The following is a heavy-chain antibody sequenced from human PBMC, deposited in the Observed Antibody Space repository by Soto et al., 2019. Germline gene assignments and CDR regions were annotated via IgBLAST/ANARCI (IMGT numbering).Heavy chain of an antibody. CDR3: AREERKGIISWFDP. CDR2: IYHIGSP. V-gene: IGHV4-31*03. J-gene: IGHJ5*02. D-gene: IGHD2-21*01. Sequence: SETLSLTCTVSGGSISSGGYYWTWIRQLPGKGLEWIGYIYHIGSPSYNPSLKSRLSMSLDTSKNQFSLNLTSVTAADTAVYFCAREERKGIISWFDPWGQGTPVTVSS. CDR1: GGSISSGGYY.